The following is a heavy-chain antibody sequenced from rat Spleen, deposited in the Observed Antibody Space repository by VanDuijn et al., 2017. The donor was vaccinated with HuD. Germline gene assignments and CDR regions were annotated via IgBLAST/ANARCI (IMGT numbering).Heavy chain of an antibody. CDR3: ARRHYGYTDYFDY. D-gene: IGHD1-9*01. Sequence: EVQLVESDGGLVQPGRSLKLSCAALGFTFSDYYMAWVRQAPTKGLEWVASISYDGGSTYYRDSVKGRFTISRDNAKSSLYLQMDSLRSEDTATYYCARRHYGYTDYFDYWGQGVMVTVSS. V-gene: IGHV5-20*01. CDR2: ISYDGGST. CDR1: GFTFSDYY. J-gene: IGHJ2*01.